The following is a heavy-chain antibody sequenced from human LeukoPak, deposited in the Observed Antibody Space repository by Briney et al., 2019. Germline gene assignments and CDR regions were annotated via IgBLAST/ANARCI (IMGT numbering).Heavy chain of an antibody. J-gene: IGHJ5*02. CDR3: ATLRIGYSGYDSPINWFDP. Sequence: GGSLRLSCAASGFTFSSYAMSWVRQAPGKGLEWVSAISGSGGSTYCADSGKGRFTISRDNSKNTLYLQMNSLRAEDTAVYYCATLRIGYSGYDSPINWFDPWGQGTLVAVSS. CDR1: GFTFSSYA. CDR2: ISGSGGST. V-gene: IGHV3-23*01. D-gene: IGHD5-12*01.